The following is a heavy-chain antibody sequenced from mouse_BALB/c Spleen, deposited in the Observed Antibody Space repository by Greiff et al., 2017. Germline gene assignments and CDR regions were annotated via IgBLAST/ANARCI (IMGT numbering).Heavy chain of an antibody. V-gene: IGHV5-17*02. J-gene: IGHJ1*01. CDR2: ISSGSSTI. CDR3: ARDGEVRRGWYFDV. CDR1: GFTFSSFG. Sequence: DVKLVESGGGLVQPGGSRKLSCAASGFTFSSFGMHWVRQAPEKGLEWVAYISSGSSTIYYADTVKGRFTISRDNPKNTLFLQMTSLRSEDTAMYYCARDGEVRRGWYFDVWGAGTTVTVSS. D-gene: IGHD2-14*01.